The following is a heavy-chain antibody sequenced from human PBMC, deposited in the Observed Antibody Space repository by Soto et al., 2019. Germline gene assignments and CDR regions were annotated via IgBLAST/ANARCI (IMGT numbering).Heavy chain of an antibody. CDR2: TSYDGSNK. CDR1: GFTFSSYA. V-gene: IGHV3-30-3*01. D-gene: IGHD2-15*01. J-gene: IGHJ6*02. Sequence: GGSLRLSCAASGFTFSSYAMHWVRQAPGKGLEWVAVTSYDGSNKYYADSVKGRFTISRDNSKNTLYLQMNSLRAEDTAVYYCARAEGVVAGPRYYYGMDVWGQGTTVTVSS. CDR3: ARAEGVVAGPRYYYGMDV.